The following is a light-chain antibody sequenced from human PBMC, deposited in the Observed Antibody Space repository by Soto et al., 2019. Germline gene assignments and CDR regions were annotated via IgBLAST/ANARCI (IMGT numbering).Light chain of an antibody. CDR3: QKYNSYPWT. J-gene: IGKJ1*01. CDR1: QSISSW. CDR2: DFS. Sequence: DIQMTHSRSTFSAPVVYRFTITFPASQSISSWLAWYQQKPGKATKLLIYDFSSLESGVPSRFSGSGSGKEFTLTISSLQPDEFATYYCQKYNSYPWTFGQGTKVDIK. V-gene: IGKV1-5*01.